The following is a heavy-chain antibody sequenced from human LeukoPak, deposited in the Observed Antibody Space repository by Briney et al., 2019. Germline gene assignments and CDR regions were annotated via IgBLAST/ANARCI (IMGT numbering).Heavy chain of an antibody. Sequence: GGSLRLSCAAPGFTVSSNYMSWVRQAPGKGLEWVSVIYSGGSTYYADSVKGRFTISRDNSKNTLYLQMNSLRAEDTAVYYCARDGPYSDYGDSIAPVGWGQGTLVTVSS. V-gene: IGHV3-53*01. CDR3: ARDGPYSDYGDSIAPVG. J-gene: IGHJ4*02. CDR1: GFTVSSNY. CDR2: IYSGGST. D-gene: IGHD4-17*01.